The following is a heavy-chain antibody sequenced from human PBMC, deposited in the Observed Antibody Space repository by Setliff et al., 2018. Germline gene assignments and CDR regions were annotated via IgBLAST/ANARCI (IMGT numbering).Heavy chain of an antibody. V-gene: IGHV4-61*09. CDR3: ARHWDFCGGDCPHNSIDY. J-gene: IGHJ4*02. D-gene: IGHD2-21*02. CDR2: ISPSGST. Sequence: SETLSLTCSVSGASITSGGFYWTWIRQPAGKGLEWIGHISPSGSTTYNPSVKSRVTISLDTSKNHFSLKLDSVTAADTAVYYCARHWDFCGGDCPHNSIDYWGQGTLVTVSS. CDR1: GASITSGGFY.